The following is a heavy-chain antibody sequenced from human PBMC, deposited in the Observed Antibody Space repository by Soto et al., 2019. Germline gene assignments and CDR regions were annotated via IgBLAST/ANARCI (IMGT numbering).Heavy chain of an antibody. CDR3: ARRGITGSKTEYYFDY. V-gene: IGHV3-30*09. CDR1: GFSFSSYA. J-gene: IGHJ4*02. CDR2: ISYQGDNR. Sequence: QVQLVESGGGVVQPGGSLRLSCAASGFSFSSYALHWVRQAPGKGLEWVAVISYQGDNRYYADSVKGRFAISRDNPRTTLYLQMNSLRPEDTAVYYCARRGITGSKTEYYFDYWGQGTLVTVSS. D-gene: IGHD1-20*01.